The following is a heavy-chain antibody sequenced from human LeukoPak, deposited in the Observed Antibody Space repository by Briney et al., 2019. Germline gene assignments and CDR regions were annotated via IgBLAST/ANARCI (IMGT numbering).Heavy chain of an antibody. CDR1: RGSISTYY. V-gene: IGHV4-4*09. CDR3: ARHDAGIAARPFDN. CDR2: IHASGPT. D-gene: IGHD6-6*01. J-gene: IGHJ4*02. Sequence: SSETLSLTCTVSRGSISTYYWSWIRRPPGKGLEWIAYIHASGPTNYNPSLKSRITISVDTSKNQFSLKLSSVTAADTAVYYCARHDAGIAARPFDNWGQGTLVTVSS.